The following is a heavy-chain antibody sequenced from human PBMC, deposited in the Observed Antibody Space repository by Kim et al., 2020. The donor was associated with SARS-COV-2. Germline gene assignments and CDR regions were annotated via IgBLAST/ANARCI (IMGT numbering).Heavy chain of an antibody. D-gene: IGHD5-18*01. V-gene: IGHV4-31*03. Sequence: SETLSLTCTVSGGSISSGGYYWSWIRQHPGKGLEWIGYIYYSGSTYYNPSLKSRVTISVDTSKNQFSLKLSSVTAADTAVYYCARGGGGYSYGYLPNYYYGMDVWGQGTTVTVSS. CDR1: GGSISSGGYY. CDR2: IYYSGST. J-gene: IGHJ6*02. CDR3: ARGGGGYSYGYLPNYYYGMDV.